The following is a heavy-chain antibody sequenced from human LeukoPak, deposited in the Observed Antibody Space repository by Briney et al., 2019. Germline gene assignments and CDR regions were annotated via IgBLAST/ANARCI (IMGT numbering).Heavy chain of an antibody. Sequence: SETLSLTCAVYGGSLSGYYWRWIRQPLGKGLEWIGEINHSGSTNYNPSLESRVTISVDTSKNQFSLKLSSVTAADTAVYYCARTIVGAFDYWGQGTLVTVSS. CDR2: INHSGST. CDR3: ARTIVGAFDY. V-gene: IGHV4-34*01. J-gene: IGHJ4*02. CDR1: GGSLSGYY. D-gene: IGHD1-26*01.